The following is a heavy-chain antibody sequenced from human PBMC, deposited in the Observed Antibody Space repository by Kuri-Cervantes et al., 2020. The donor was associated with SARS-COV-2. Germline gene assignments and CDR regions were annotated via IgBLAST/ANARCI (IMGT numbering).Heavy chain of an antibody. CDR1: GFTVSSYA. V-gene: IGHV3-30-3*01. CDR2: ISCDGSNK. Sequence: GESLKISCAASGFTVSSYAMRWVRQATGKGLEWLAVISCDGSNKYYADSVKGRFTISRDNSKNTLYLQMNSLRAEDTAAYYCARDVWSVYYYGMDVWGQGTTVTVSS. J-gene: IGHJ6*02. CDR3: ARDVWSVYYYGMDV. D-gene: IGHD3-3*01.